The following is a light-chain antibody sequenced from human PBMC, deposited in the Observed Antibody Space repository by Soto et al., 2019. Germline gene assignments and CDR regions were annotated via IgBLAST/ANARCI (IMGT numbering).Light chain of an antibody. CDR3: QQYDNVPLT. V-gene: IGKV1-33*01. CDR2: DAS. CDR1: HDISDY. J-gene: IGKJ4*01. Sequence: DVQMTQSPSSLSAYVGDRVTITCQASHDISDYLNWYQYKPGEAPKLLIYDASKLEAGVPSRFSGRGSGTDFTFSISSLQPEDIATYYCQQYDNVPLTFGGGTKVEIK.